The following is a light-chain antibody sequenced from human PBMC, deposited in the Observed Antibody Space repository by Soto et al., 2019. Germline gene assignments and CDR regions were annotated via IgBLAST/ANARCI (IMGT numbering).Light chain of an antibody. CDR1: TGPVTSGHY. V-gene: IGLV7-46*01. CDR2: NTT. Sequence: QAVVTQEPSLTVSPGGTVTLTCGSTTGPVTSGHYPYWIQQKPGQAPRTLIYNTTKKHSWTPARFSGSLLGGKAALTRSGAQPEDEAAYYCFLSYNGVLVVFGGGTKLTVL. J-gene: IGLJ2*01. CDR3: FLSYNGVLVV.